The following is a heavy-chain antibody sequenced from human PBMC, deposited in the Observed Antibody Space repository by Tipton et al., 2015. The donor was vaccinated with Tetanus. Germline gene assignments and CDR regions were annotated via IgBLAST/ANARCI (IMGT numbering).Heavy chain of an antibody. J-gene: IGHJ4*02. V-gene: IGHV3-48*02. CDR1: GFNFKTLG. Sequence: SLRLSCAASGFNFKTLGINWVRQAPGKGLEWISYISSSGTTMYYADSVKGRFTISRDNAKNSLFLQMNSLRDEDTAVYYCVNFANSWGQGTLVTVSS. CDR3: VNFANS. CDR2: ISSSGTTM.